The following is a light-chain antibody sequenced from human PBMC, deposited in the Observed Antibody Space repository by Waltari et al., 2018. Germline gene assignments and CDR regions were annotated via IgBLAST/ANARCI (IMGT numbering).Light chain of an antibody. CDR1: QSVTRT. Sequence: ETVLTQSPGPLSLSQGERATLSCRASQSVTRTLAWYQQKPGQAPRLLIYGASNRATGIPDRFSGSGSGTDFSLTISRLEPEDFAVYYCQHYLRLPATFGQGTKVEIK. J-gene: IGKJ1*01. CDR2: GAS. CDR3: QHYLRLPAT. V-gene: IGKV3-20*01.